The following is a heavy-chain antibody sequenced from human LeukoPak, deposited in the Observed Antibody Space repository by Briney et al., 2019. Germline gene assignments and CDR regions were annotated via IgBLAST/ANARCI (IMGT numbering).Heavy chain of an antibody. Sequence: PGGSLRLSCAASGFTFSSYEMNWVRQAPGKGLEWVSYISSSGSTIYYADSVKGRFTISRDNAKNSLYLQMNSLRAEDTAVYYCARGFLKWSPSPVDAFDIWGQGTMVTVSS. D-gene: IGHD3-3*01. CDR3: ARGFLKWSPSPVDAFDI. J-gene: IGHJ3*02. CDR1: GFTFSSYE. CDR2: ISSSGSTI. V-gene: IGHV3-48*03.